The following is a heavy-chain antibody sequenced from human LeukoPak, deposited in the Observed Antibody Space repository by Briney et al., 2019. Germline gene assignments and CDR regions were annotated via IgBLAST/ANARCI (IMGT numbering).Heavy chain of an antibody. CDR2: IYYSGST. V-gene: IGHV4-59*06. J-gene: IGHJ4*02. Sequence: SETLSLTCTVSGGSISSYYWSWIRQHPGKGLEWIGYIYYSGSTYYNPSLKSRVTISVDTSKNQFSLKLSSVTAADTAVYYCARGYDYGDYDFDYWGQETLVTVSS. CDR1: GGSISSYY. D-gene: IGHD4-17*01. CDR3: ARGYDYGDYDFDY.